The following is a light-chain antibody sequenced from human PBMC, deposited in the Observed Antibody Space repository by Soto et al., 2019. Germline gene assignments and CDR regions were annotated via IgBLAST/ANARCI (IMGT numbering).Light chain of an antibody. CDR1: QSVNNF. CDR3: HQYGRSPKT. V-gene: IGKV3-20*01. CDR2: AAS. J-gene: IGKJ2*01. Sequence: EIVLTQSPATLSLSPGERATLSCRASQSVNNFLAWYQQKPGQAPRLLIFAASSRATGIPDRFSGSGSGTDFTLTISRLEPEDVAVYYCHQYGRSPKTFGRGTKLEIK.